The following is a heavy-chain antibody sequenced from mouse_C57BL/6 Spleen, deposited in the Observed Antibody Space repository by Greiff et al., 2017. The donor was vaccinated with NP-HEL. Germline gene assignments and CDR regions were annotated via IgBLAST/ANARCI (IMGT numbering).Heavy chain of an antibody. D-gene: IGHD1-1*01. CDR3: AREGLRLDYFDY. CDR2: ISDGGSYT. V-gene: IGHV5-4*01. CDR1: GFTFSSYA. Sequence: EVKLMESGGGLVKPGGSLKLSCAASGFTFSSYAMSWVRQTPEKRLEWVATISDGGSYTYYPDNVKGRFTISRDNAKNNLYLQMSHLKSEDTAMYYCAREGLRLDYFDYWGQATTLTVSS. J-gene: IGHJ2*01.